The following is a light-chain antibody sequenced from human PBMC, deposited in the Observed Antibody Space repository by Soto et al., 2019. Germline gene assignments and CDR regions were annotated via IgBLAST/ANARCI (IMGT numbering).Light chain of an antibody. J-gene: IGKJ4*01. CDR1: QSVSRDY. V-gene: IGKV3-20*01. Sequence: EIVLTQSPGTLSLSPGERATLSCRASQSVSRDYLAWYQQKPGQAPRLLIYRASYRDTGIPDRFSGSVSGTEFTLTISRLEPEDFALYYCQQYSDSPPVTFGVGTKVEIK. CDR2: RAS. CDR3: QQYSDSPPVT.